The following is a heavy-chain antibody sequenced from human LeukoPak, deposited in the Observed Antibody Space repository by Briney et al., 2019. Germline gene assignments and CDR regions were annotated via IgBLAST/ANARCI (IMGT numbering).Heavy chain of an antibody. V-gene: IGHV4-4*02. CDR1: GGSISSGNW. CDR2: IYHSGSA. Sequence: SETMSLTCAVSGGSISSGNWWSWMRQPPGKRLAWFGEIYHSGSANYNPSLNSRVIISVDKSKNQFSLKLSSVTAADTVVYYCARAYDYGDSNWFDPWGQGTLVTVSS. J-gene: IGHJ5*02. CDR3: ARAYDYGDSNWFDP. D-gene: IGHD4-17*01.